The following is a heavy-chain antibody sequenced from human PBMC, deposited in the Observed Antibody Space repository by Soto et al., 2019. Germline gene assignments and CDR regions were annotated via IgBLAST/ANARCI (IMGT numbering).Heavy chain of an antibody. CDR2: ISAYNYNT. D-gene: IGHD1-26*01. V-gene: IGHV1-18*01. Sequence: QVQLVQSGAEVKKPGASVKVYCKASGYTFTSYGLSWVRQAPGQGLEWMGRISAYNYNTNYAQKLQGRVTMTTDTSTRTAYMELRSLRSDDTAGYYCARVVGALGHWFDPWGQGTLVTVSS. J-gene: IGHJ5*02. CDR1: GYTFTSYG. CDR3: ARVVGALGHWFDP.